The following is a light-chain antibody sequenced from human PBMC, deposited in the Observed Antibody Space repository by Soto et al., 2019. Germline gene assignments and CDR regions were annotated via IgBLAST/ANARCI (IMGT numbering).Light chain of an antibody. CDR2: ELS. CDR3: MQSIQVPIT. CDR1: ESILHSDGKTY. Sequence: EIVMNQTPLSVSVAPGQPPSSSCRCRESILHSDGKTYLYWYLQKPGQPPHXLIYELSNRFSGVPDKFSGSGSGTDFTLKISRVEAEDVGVYYCMQSIQVPITFGQGTRLEIK. J-gene: IGKJ5*01. V-gene: IGKV2D-29*01.